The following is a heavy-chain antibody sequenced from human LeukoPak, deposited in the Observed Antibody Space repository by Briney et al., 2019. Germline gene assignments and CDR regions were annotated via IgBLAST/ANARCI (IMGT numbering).Heavy chain of an antibody. J-gene: IGHJ6*02. CDR2: INPNSGGT. CDR1: GYTFTVYY. CDR3: ARSIMIFGVVYGMDV. D-gene: IGHD3-3*01. Sequence: ASVKVSCKASGYTFTVYYMHWVRQAPGQGLEWMGWINPNSGGTNYAQKFQGRVTMTRDTSISTAYMELSRLRSDDTAVYYCARSIMIFGVVYGMDVWGQGTTVTVSS. V-gene: IGHV1-2*02.